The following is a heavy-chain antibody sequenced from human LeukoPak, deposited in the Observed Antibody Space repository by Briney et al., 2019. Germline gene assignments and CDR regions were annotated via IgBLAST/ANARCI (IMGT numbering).Heavy chain of an antibody. V-gene: IGHV1-46*01. D-gene: IGHD3-10*01. Sequence: ASVKVSCKASGYTFTGYYMHWVRQAPGQGLEWMGIINPSGGSTSYAQKFQGRVTMTRDTSTSTVYMELSSLRSEDTAVDYCARVPGDYYGSGSYLYYGMDVWGQGTTVTVSS. CDR2: INPSGGST. J-gene: IGHJ6*02. CDR3: ARVPGDYYGSGSYLYYGMDV. CDR1: GYTFTGYY.